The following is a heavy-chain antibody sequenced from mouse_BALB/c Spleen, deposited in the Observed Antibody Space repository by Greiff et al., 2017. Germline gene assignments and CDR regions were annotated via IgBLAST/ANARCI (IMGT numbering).Heavy chain of an antibody. CDR2: INPNNGGT. CDR3: AREDYRYDRFAY. V-gene: IGHV1-18*01. CDR1: GYTFTDYN. Sequence: VQLKQSGPELVKPGASVKIPCKASGYTFTDYNMDWVKQSHGKSLEWIGDINPNNGGTIYNQKFKGKATLTVDKSSSTAYMELRSLTSEDTAVYYCAREDYRYDRFAYWGQGTLVTVSA. J-gene: IGHJ3*01. D-gene: IGHD2-14*01.